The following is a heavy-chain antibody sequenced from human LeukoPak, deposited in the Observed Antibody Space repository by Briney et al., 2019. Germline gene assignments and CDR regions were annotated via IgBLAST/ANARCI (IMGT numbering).Heavy chain of an antibody. CDR1: VYTFTSYD. CDR2: MNPNSGNT. J-gene: IGHJ4*02. Sequence: ASVKVSCEASVYTFTSYDINWVRQATGQGLEWMGWMNPNSGNTGYAQKSQGRVTITRNTSISTAYMELSSLRSEDTAVYYCARGHLYGSGSSWGQGTLFTVSS. D-gene: IGHD3-10*01. CDR3: ARGHLYGSGSS. V-gene: IGHV1-8*03.